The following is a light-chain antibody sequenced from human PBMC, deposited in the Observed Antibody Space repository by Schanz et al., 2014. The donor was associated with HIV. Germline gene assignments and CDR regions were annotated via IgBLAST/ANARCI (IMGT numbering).Light chain of an antibody. CDR1: SSDIGGYNY. V-gene: IGLV2-14*03. CDR2: DVD. Sequence: QSALTQPASVSGSPGQSITISCTGTSSDIGGYNYVSWYQQHPGKAPKLILYDVDNRPAGVSNRFSGSKSGNTASLTISGLQAEDEADYYCCSYAGTSTFVVFGGGTKVTVL. J-gene: IGLJ2*01. CDR3: CSYAGTSTFVV.